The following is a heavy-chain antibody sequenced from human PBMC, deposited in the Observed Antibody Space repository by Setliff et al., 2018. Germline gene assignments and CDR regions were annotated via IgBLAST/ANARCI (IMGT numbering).Heavy chain of an antibody. CDR1: GFTFSDYY. CDR3: ARDGYPGTS. CDR2: ITSSGTTT. J-gene: IGHJ5*02. V-gene: IGHV3-11*01. Sequence: VGSLRLSCAASGFTFSDYYMSWIRQAPGKGLEWVSYITSSGTTTFYTDSVKGRFAISRDNARNSLYLQMNSLRVEDTAVYYCARDGYPGTSWGQGTLVTVSS. D-gene: IGHD2-2*03.